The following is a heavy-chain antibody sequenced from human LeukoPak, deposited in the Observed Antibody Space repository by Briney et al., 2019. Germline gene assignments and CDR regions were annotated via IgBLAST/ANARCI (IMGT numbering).Heavy chain of an antibody. J-gene: IGHJ4*02. CDR1: GFTFSSYG. CDR3: AREGKGVTTHDY. Sequence: PGGSLRLSCAASGFTFSSYGMHWVRQAPGKGLEWVAFIRYDGSNKYYADSVKGRFTISRGNSKNTLYLQMNSLRAEDTAVYYCAREGKGVTTHDYWGQGTLVTVSS. CDR2: IRYDGSNK. D-gene: IGHD4-17*01. V-gene: IGHV3-30*02.